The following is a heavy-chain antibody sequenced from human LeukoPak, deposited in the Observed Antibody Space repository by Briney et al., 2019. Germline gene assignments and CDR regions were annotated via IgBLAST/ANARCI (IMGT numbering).Heavy chain of an antibody. V-gene: IGHV3-21*01. CDR2: ISSSSSYI. J-gene: IGHJ3*02. CDR3: AREDCTSCYTRFPFDI. D-gene: IGHD2-2*02. Sequence: GGSLRLSCAASGFTFDDCGMSWVRQAPGKGLEWVSSISSSSSYIYYADSVKGRFTISRDNAKNSLYLQMNSLRAEDTAVYYCAREDCTSCYTRFPFDIWGQGTMVTVSS. CDR1: GFTFDDCG.